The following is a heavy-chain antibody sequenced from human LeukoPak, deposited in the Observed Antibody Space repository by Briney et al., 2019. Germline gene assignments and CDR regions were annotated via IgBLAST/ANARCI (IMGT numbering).Heavy chain of an antibody. CDR3: ARYSSTYLNFDY. D-gene: IGHD6-13*01. Sequence: ASVKVSCKASGYTFTGYYMHWVRQAPGQGLEWMGWINPNSGGTNYAQKFQGRVTMTRDTSISTAYMEQSRLRSDDTAVYYCARYSSTYLNFDYWGQGTLVTVSS. CDR2: INPNSGGT. CDR1: GYTFTGYY. V-gene: IGHV1-2*02. J-gene: IGHJ4*02.